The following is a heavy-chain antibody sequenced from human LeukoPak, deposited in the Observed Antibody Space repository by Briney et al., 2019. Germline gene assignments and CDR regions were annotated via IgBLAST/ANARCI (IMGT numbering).Heavy chain of an antibody. D-gene: IGHD4-17*01. CDR2: IWYDGTNK. J-gene: IGHJ5*02. Sequence: GGSLRLSCAASGFTFSAYGMHWVRQAPGKGLEWVAVIWYDGTNKYYADSVKGRFTISRDNSKNTLYLQMNSLRAEDTAVYYCARATVTRWFDPWGQGTLVTVSS. CDR1: GFTFSAYG. CDR3: ARATVTRWFDP. V-gene: IGHV3-33*08.